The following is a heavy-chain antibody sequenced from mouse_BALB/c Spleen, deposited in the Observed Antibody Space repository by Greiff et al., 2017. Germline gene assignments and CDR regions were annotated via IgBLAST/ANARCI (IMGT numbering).Heavy chain of an antibody. Sequence: VQLQQSGAELVRPGTSVKVSCKASGYAFTNYLIEWVKQRPGQGLEWIGVINPGSGGTNYNEQFKGKATLTADKSSSTAYMQLSSLTSDDSAVYFCARGDDYYAMDYWGQGTSVTVSS. CDR2: INPGSGGT. CDR1: GYAFTNYL. CDR3: ARGDDYYAMDY. J-gene: IGHJ4*01. V-gene: IGHV1-54*01.